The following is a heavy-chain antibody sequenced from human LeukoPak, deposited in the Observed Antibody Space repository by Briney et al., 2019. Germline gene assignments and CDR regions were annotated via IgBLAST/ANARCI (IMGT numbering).Heavy chain of an antibody. J-gene: IGHJ4*02. D-gene: IGHD3-22*01. V-gene: IGHV3-7*01. CDR1: GFSVSVYW. CDR2: IKQDGSER. CDR3: ARDWGAYYHFFDY. Sequence: GGSLRLSCVASGFSVSVYWMSWVRQAPGKGLEWVGNIKQDGSERNYVDSVKGRFTISRDNAKKSLYLQMNSLRAEDTAVYYCARDWGAYYHFFDYWGQGTLVTVSS.